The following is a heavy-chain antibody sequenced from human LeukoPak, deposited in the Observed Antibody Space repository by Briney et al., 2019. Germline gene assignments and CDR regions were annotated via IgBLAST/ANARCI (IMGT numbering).Heavy chain of an antibody. CDR1: GGSFSGYY. V-gene: IGHV4-34*01. Sequence: PSETLSLXCAVYGGSFSGYYWSWIRQPPGRGLEWIGEINHSGSTNYNPSLKSRVTISVDTSKNQFSLKLSSVTAADTAVYYCARGHTAYYDSSGYYYRGLWFDPWGQGTLVTVSS. CDR3: ARGHTAYYDSSGYYYRGLWFDP. J-gene: IGHJ5*02. CDR2: INHSGST. D-gene: IGHD3-22*01.